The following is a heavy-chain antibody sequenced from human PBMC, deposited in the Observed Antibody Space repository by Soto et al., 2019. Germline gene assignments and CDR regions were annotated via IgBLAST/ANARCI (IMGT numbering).Heavy chain of an antibody. Sequence: SETLSLTCTVSGGSISSGGNYWSWIRQHPGKGLEWIGYIYNSGSTHYNPSLESRVSISPDTSKNQLSLRLTSVTAADTAVYYCARSARRGDAFVIWGQGTMVTVSS. V-gene: IGHV4-31*03. CDR2: IYNSGST. CDR3: ARSARRGDAFVI. D-gene: IGHD3-10*01. CDR1: GGSISSGGNY. J-gene: IGHJ3*02.